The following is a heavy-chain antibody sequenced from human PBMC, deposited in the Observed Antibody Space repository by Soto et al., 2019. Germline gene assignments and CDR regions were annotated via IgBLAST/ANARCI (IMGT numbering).Heavy chain of an antibody. CDR1: GDSLGSSSYY. V-gene: IGHV4-39*01. CDR3: ARPKYSTSSALYDY. D-gene: IGHD6-6*01. J-gene: IGHJ4*02. CDR2: FYYSGIT. Sequence: SETLSLTCTVSGDSLGSSSYYWGWIRQPPGKGLEWIGSFYYSGITYYNPSLKSRVTISVDTSKNQLSLKLTSVTAAGTAVYYCARPKYSTSSALYDYWGQGTLVTVS.